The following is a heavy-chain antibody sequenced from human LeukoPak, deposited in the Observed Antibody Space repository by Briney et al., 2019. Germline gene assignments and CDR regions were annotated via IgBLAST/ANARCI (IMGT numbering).Heavy chain of an antibody. Sequence: ASVKVSCKASGYTFTSYDINWVRQATGQGLEWMGWMNPNSGNTGYAQKFQGRVTMTRNTSISTAYMELSSLRSEDTAVYYCARTTHQSYYDFWSGQGGFDYWGQGTLVTVSS. V-gene: IGHV1-8*01. CDR3: ARTTHQSYYDFWSGQGGFDY. J-gene: IGHJ4*02. CDR1: GYTFTSYD. D-gene: IGHD3-3*01. CDR2: MNPNSGNT.